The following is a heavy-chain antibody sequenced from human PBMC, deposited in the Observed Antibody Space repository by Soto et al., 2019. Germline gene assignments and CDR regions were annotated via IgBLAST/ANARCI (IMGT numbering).Heavy chain of an antibody. J-gene: IGHJ3*02. D-gene: IGHD3-22*01. V-gene: IGHV3-30*18. CDR2: ISYDGSNK. CDR3: AKLAYYDSSGYYDAFDI. Sequence: PGGSLRLSCAASGFTLSSYGMHWVRQAPGKGLEWVAVISYDGSNKYYADSVKGRFTISRDNSKNTLYLQMNSLRAEDTAVYYCAKLAYYDSSGYYDAFDIWGQGTMVTVSS. CDR1: GFTLSSYG.